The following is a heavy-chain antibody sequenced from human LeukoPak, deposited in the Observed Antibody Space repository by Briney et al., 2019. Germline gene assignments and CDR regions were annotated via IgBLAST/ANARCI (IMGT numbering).Heavy chain of an antibody. V-gene: IGHV4-39*01. D-gene: IGHD5-24*01. CDR3: ASGRRVDQEDY. J-gene: IGHJ4*02. CDR1: GGSISSNNYY. Sequence: PSETLSLTCTVSGGSISSNNYYWGWVRQPPGKGLEWIGSTYYSGSTYYKPSLKSRVTISVDTSKNQFSLKLSSVTAADTAVYYCASGRRVDQEDYWGQGTLVTVSS. CDR2: TYYSGST.